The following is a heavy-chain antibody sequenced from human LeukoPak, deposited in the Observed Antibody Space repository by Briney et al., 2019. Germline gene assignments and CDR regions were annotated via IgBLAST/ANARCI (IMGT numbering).Heavy chain of an antibody. CDR3: ARVFLAYYGSRSYTVSANWFDP. D-gene: IGHD3-10*01. V-gene: IGHV4-39*07. J-gene: IGHJ5*02. CDR2: IYYSGST. Sequence: KSSETLSLTCTVSGGSISSSSYYWGWIRQPPGKGLEWIGSIYYSGSTYYNPSLKSRVTISVDTSKNQFSLKLSSVTAADTAVYYCARVFLAYYGSRSYTVSANWFDPWGQGTLVTVS. CDR1: GGSISSSSYY.